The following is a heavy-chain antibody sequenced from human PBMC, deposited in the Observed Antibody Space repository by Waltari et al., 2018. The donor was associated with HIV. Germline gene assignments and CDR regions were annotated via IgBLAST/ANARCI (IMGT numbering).Heavy chain of an antibody. J-gene: IGHJ6*02. CDR3: AREFRGGMDV. CDR2: IKQDGSEK. Sequence: EVQLVESGGGLVEPGGSLEVAWAAYGLSFRGRWRGGVRQAPGKGLEWLANIKQDGSEKYYVDSVKGRFTISRDNAKNSLYLQMNSLRAEDTAVYYCAREFRGGMDVWGQGTTVTVSS. CDR1: GLSFRGRW. V-gene: IGHV3-7*01.